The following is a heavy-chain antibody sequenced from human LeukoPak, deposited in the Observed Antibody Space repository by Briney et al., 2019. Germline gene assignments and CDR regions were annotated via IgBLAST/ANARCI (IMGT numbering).Heavy chain of an antibody. CDR2: INPNSGGT. V-gene: IGHV1-2*02. Sequence: ASVKVSCTASGYTFTGYYMHWVRQAPGQGLEWMGWINPNSGGTNYAQKFQGRVTMTRDTSISTAYMELSRLRSDDTAVYYCARDMLLRTTVVTLYYFDYWGQGTLVTVSS. J-gene: IGHJ4*02. CDR3: ARDMLLRTTVVTLYYFDY. D-gene: IGHD4-23*01. CDR1: GYTFTGYY.